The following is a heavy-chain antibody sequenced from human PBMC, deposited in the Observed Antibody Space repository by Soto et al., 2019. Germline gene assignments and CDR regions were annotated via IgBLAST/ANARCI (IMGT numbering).Heavy chain of an antibody. CDR2: TNPNSGGT. Sequence: ASVKVSCKASGYTFTSYYMHWVRQAPGQGLEWMGWTNPNSGGTNYAQKFQGWVTMTRDTSISTAYMELSRLRSDDTAVYYCARDLPQAGSCTLRIAFDIWGQGTMVTVSS. J-gene: IGHJ3*02. V-gene: IGHV1-2*04. D-gene: IGHD3-10*01. CDR1: GYTFTSYY. CDR3: ARDLPQAGSCTLRIAFDI.